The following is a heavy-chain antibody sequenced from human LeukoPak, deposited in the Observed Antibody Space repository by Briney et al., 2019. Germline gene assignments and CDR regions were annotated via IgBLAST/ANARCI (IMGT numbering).Heavy chain of an antibody. CDR3: VKDKGCCNFHWFDA. Sequence: PGKSLKLSCVASGFTFDDYAMHWVRQTPEKGLEWVSGITWNDDTTGYADSVKGRFTISRDNAKKSVFLQMDSLRPDDTAKYYCVKDKGCCNFHWFDAWGQGSLVAVYS. CDR1: GFTFDDYA. J-gene: IGHJ5*02. V-gene: IGHV3-9*01. CDR2: ITWNDDTT. D-gene: IGHD2/OR15-2a*01.